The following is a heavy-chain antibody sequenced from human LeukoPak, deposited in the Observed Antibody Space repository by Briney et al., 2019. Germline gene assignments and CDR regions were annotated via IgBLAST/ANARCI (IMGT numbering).Heavy chain of an antibody. CDR2: IYHGGST. V-gene: IGHV4-38-2*01. J-gene: IGHJ4*02. CDR3: ARLRYGNYFDY. Sequence: SETLSLTCAVSGYSISSGYYWGWIRQPPGKGLEWIGSIYHGGSTYYNPSLKSRVTISVDTSKNQFSLKLSSVTAADTAVYCCARLRYGNYFDYWGQGTLVTVSS. CDR1: GYSISSGYY. D-gene: IGHD4-17*01.